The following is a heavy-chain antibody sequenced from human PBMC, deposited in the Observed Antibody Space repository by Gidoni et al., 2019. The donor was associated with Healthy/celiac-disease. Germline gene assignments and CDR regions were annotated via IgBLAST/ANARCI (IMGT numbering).Heavy chain of an antibody. CDR1: GGTFSSYT. CDR2: IIPSLGIA. V-gene: IGHV1-69*08. CDR3: AREPVGDYGGNRAFDI. D-gene: IGHD4-17*01. J-gene: IGHJ3*02. Sequence: QVQLVQSGAEVKKPGSSVKVSCKASGGTFSSYTISWVRQAPGQGLEWMGRIIPSLGIANYAQKFQGRVTITADKSTSTAYMELSSLRSEDTAVYYCAREPVGDYGGNRAFDIWGQGTMVTVSS.